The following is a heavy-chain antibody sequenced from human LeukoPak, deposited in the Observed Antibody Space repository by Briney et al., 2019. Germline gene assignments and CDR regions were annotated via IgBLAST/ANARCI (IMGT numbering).Heavy chain of an antibody. J-gene: IGHJ4*02. CDR3: AKFLPTHSVVANYYFDY. CDR1: GFTFNNYA. D-gene: IGHD2-21*01. V-gene: IGHV3-23*01. Sequence: GGSLRLSCAASGFTFNNYAMGWVRQAPGKGLEWVSAISGSGGSTYYADYVKGRFTISRDNSKNTLYLQMNSLRAEDTAVYYCAKFLPTHSVVANYYFDYWGQGTLVTVSS. CDR2: ISGSGGST.